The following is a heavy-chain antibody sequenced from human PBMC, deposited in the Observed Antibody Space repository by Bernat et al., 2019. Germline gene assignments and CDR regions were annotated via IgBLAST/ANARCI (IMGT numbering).Heavy chain of an antibody. D-gene: IGHD4-17*01. CDR2: IIPIFGTA. Sequence: GSSVKVSCKASGGTFSSYAISWVRQAPGQGLEWMGGIIPIFGTANYAQKFQGRVTITADESTSTAYMELSSLRSEDTAVYYCASADYGDYYRDAFDIWGQGTMVTVSS. V-gene: IGHV1-69*01. CDR1: GGTFSSYA. CDR3: ASADYGDYYRDAFDI. J-gene: IGHJ3*02.